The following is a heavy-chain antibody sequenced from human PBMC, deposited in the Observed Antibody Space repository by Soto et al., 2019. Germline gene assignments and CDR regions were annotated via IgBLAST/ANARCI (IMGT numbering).Heavy chain of an antibody. CDR2: IYGGGTT. V-gene: IGHV3-53*01. CDR3: VQTTGWPGFDF. D-gene: IGHD6-19*01. Sequence: PGGSLRLSCAASGFTISSYSMNWVRQAPGKGLEWVSVIYGGGTTYYADSVKGRFTISRDTSKNTLYPQMNSLRAEDTAVYYCVQTTGWPGFDFWGQGTLVTVSS. CDR1: GFTISSYS. J-gene: IGHJ4*02.